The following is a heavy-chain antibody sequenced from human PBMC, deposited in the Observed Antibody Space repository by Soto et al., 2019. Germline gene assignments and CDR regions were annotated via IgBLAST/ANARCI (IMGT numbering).Heavy chain of an antibody. D-gene: IGHD6-13*01. Sequence: EVEVLESGGGLVQPGGSLRLSCAASGFTFSAYVMSWVRQAPGTGLEWVSSITSSGGGTYYADSVKGRFTVSRDNSKNTVYLQMNSLRDEDTAVYYCAKLTAAWGQGTLVTVSS. CDR1: GFTFSAYV. CDR3: AKLTAA. J-gene: IGHJ4*02. CDR2: ITSSGGGT. V-gene: IGHV3-23*01.